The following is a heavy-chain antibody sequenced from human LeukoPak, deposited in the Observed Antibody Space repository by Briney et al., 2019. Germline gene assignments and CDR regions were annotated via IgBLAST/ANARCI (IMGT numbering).Heavy chain of an antibody. CDR3: ATGGDRRKVGY. V-gene: IGHV4-39*01. J-gene: IGHJ4*02. Sequence: PSETLSLTCTVSGGSISSSRYYWGWIRQPPGKGLEWIGGIYYSGSTYYNPSLTSRVTISVDTSKNQFSLKLSSVTAADTAVYYCATGGDRRKVGYWGQGTLITVSS. CDR2: IYYSGST. D-gene: IGHD2-21*02. CDR1: GGSISSSRYY.